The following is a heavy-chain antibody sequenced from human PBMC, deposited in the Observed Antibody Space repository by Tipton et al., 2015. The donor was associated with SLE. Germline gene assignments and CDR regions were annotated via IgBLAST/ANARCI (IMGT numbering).Heavy chain of an antibody. CDR1: GGPISSSSYY. CDR2: IYYSGST. J-gene: IGHJ4*02. D-gene: IGHD6-19*01. CDR3: ARSTAVADTFDY. V-gene: IGHV4-39*07. Sequence: TLSLTCTVSGGPISSSSYYWGWIRQPPGKGLEWIGYIYYSGSTYYNPSLKSRVTISVDTSKNQFSLKLSSVTAADTAVYYCARSTAVADTFDYWGQGTLVTVSS.